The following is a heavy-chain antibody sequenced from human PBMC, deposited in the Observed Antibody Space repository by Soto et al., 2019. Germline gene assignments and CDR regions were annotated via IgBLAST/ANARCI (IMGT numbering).Heavy chain of an antibody. CDR3: AGEVGGTIVLMVYATTSSNWLDT. Sequence: VGSLRLSCAASGFSFSSYAMHWVRQAPGKGLEWVAVISYDGSNKYYADSVKGRFTISRDNSKNTLYLQMNSLRAEDTAVYYCAGEVGGTIVLMVYATTSSNWLDTSGQGKLVTVSS. CDR2: ISYDGSNK. CDR1: GFSFSSYA. V-gene: IGHV3-30-3*01. J-gene: IGHJ5*02. D-gene: IGHD2-8*01.